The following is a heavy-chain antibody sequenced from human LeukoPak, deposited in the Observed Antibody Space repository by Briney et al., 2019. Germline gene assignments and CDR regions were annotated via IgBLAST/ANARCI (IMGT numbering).Heavy chain of an antibody. Sequence: SETLSLTCTVSGGSVSSGSYYWSWIRQPPGKGLEWIGYIYYSGSTNYNPSLKSRVTISVDTSRNQFSLKLSSVTAADTAVYYCARSRSGYSYDHAAFEIWGQGTMVTVSS. J-gene: IGHJ3*02. D-gene: IGHD5-18*01. CDR3: ARSRSGYSYDHAAFEI. CDR2: IYYSGST. V-gene: IGHV4-61*01. CDR1: GGSVSSGSYY.